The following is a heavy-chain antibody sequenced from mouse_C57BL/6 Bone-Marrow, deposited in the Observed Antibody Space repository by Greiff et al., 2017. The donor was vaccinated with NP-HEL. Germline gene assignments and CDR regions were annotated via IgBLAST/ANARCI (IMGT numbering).Heavy chain of an antibody. CDR1: GYTFTSYW. V-gene: IGHV1-74*01. J-gene: IGHJ2*01. D-gene: IGHD1-1*01. Sequence: QVQLKQPGAELVKPGASVKVSCKASGYTFTSYWMHWVKQRPGQGLEWIGRIHPSDSDTNYNQKFKGKATLTVDKSSSTAYMQLSSLTSEDSAVYYCAICRYYGSQYYFDYWGQGTTLTVSS. CDR2: IHPSDSDT. CDR3: AICRYYGSQYYFDY.